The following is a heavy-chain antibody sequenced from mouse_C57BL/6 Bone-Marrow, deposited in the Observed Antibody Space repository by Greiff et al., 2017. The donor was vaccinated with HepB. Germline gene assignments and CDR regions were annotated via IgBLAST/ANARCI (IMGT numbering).Heavy chain of an antibody. V-gene: IGHV1-64*01. CDR1: GYTFTSYW. CDR3: ARSQLRTTLDD. J-gene: IGHJ4*01. Sequence: QVQLQQPGAELVKPGASVKLSCKASGYTFTSYWMHWVKQRPGQGLEWIGMIHPNSGNTNYNEKFKSKATLTVDKSSSTAYMQLSSLTSEDSAVYYWARSQLRTTLDDWGQGTTVTVSS. CDR2: IHPNSGNT. D-gene: IGHD2-1*01.